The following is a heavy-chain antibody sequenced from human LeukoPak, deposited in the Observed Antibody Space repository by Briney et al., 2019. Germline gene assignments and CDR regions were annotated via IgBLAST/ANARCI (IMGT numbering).Heavy chain of an antibody. CDR1: GFTFSSYC. Sequence: GGSLRLSCAASGFTFSSYCMSWVRQAPGKGLEWVANIKEDGSEKYYVESVKGRFTISRDNAKNSLYLQMNSLRAEDTAVYYCARDAGRYCSSTSCYAHRYFQHGGQGTLVTASS. J-gene: IGHJ1*01. V-gene: IGHV3-7*05. CDR2: IKEDGSEK. D-gene: IGHD2-2*01. CDR3: ARDAGRYCSSTSCYAHRYFQH.